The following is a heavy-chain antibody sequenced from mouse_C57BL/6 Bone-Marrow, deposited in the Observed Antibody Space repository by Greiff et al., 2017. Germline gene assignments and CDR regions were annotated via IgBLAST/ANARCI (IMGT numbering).Heavy chain of an antibody. Sequence: VKLQESGAELARPGASVKLSCKASGYTFTSYGISWVKPRTGQGLEWIGEIYPRSGNTYYNEKFKGKATLTADKSSSTAYMELRSLTSEDSAVYCCAKRYGSSSLYAMDYWGQGTSVTVSS. V-gene: IGHV1-81*01. D-gene: IGHD1-1*01. CDR2: IYPRSGNT. CDR3: AKRYGSSSLYAMDY. J-gene: IGHJ4*01. CDR1: GYTFTSYG.